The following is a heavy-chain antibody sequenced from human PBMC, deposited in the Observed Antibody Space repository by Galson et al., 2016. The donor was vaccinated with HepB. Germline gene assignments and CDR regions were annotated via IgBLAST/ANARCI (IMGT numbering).Heavy chain of an antibody. CDR2: ISRKSGDM. V-gene: IGHV3-9*01. D-gene: IGHD3-10*01. CDR3: AKEKDSFQVQTPPDAFDV. J-gene: IGHJ3*01. CDR1: GFNFGDYT. Sequence: SLRLSCAASGFNFGDYTMHWVRLAPGKGLEWVTGISRKSGDMPYADSVKGRFTISRDNAKNSVYLQMNSVTTEDTALYYSAKEKDSFQVQTPPDAFDVWGQGTMVTVSS.